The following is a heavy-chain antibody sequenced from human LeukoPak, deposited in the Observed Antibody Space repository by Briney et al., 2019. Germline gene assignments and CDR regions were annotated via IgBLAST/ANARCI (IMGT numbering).Heavy chain of an antibody. D-gene: IGHD5-12*01. V-gene: IGHV4-59*01. Sequence: SETLSPTCSVSGGSINSYYWSWIRQPPGKGLEWIGYIYYSGSTNYNPSLKSRVTISIDTSKNQFSLKLNSVTAADTAVYYCARSEDGYNLDYWGQGTLVIVSS. CDR2: IYYSGST. CDR1: GGSINSYY. J-gene: IGHJ4*02. CDR3: ARSEDGYNLDY.